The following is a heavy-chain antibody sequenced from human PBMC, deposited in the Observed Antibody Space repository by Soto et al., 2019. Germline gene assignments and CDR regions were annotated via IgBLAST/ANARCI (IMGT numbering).Heavy chain of an antibody. D-gene: IGHD6-25*01. Sequence: QEHGKGREWMGGFDPEDGETIYAQKFQGRVTMTEDTSTDTAYMELSSLRSEDTAVYYCATSRVLSAPDDYWGQGTLVTVSS. V-gene: IGHV1-24*01. CDR3: ATSRVLSAPDDY. CDR2: FDPEDGET. J-gene: IGHJ4*02.